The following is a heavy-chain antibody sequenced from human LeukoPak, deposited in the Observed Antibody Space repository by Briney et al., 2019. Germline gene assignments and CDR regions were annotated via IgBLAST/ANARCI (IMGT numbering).Heavy chain of an antibody. CDR1: GFTFTSYA. D-gene: IGHD6-19*01. V-gene: IGHV3-23*01. J-gene: IGHJ5*02. CDR2: IGGSGDST. Sequence: GGSLRLSCAASGFTFTSYAMIWVRQAPGKGLEWVSGIGGSGDSTYYADSVKGRFTISRDNSKNTLYLQMNSLRAEDTAVYYCVKGYLQRIEVAGRSWFDPWGQGTLVTVSS. CDR3: VKGYLQRIEVAGRSWFDP.